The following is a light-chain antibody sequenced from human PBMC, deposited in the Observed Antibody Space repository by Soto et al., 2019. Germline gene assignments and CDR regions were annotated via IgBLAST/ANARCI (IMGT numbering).Light chain of an antibody. CDR1: QGIRND. Sequence: AIQLTQSPSSLSASVGDRDSITCRASQGIRNDLGWYQHKPGKAPKLLIHGASSLQSGVPSRFSGSASGTEFTLTISSLQPEDLSSYYCLQDQSYPWTFGQVTKVEI. CDR2: GAS. V-gene: IGKV1-6*01. J-gene: IGKJ1*01. CDR3: LQDQSYPWT.